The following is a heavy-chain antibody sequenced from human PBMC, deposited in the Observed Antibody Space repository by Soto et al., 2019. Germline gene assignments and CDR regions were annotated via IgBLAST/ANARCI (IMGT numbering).Heavy chain of an antibody. J-gene: IGHJ4*02. D-gene: IGHD3-10*01. CDR3: APWFGASAY. Sequence: QVQLVESGGGVVQPGRSLRLSCAASGVTFSSYGMHWVRQAPGKGLEWVAVISYDGSNKYYADSVKGRFTISGDKSKNTPHRQMTRLRAEDTALYYCAPWFGASAYWGQGTLVTVSS. V-gene: IGHV3-30*03. CDR2: ISYDGSNK. CDR1: GVTFSSYG.